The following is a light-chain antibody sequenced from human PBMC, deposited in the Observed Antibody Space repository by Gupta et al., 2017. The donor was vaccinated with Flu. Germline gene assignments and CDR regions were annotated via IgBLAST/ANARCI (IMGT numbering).Light chain of an antibody. Sequence: SYELTQPPSLSLSTGPTARTTCSGDTLATQYTYWYQQKPGQAPVLVIFKDTERPSGIPERFSGSNSGTTVTLTISGVQAEDEAAYYCQSADNSGTYVVFGGGTRLTV. CDR1: TLATQY. V-gene: IGLV3-25*03. CDR3: QSADNSGTYVV. CDR2: KDT. J-gene: IGLJ3*02.